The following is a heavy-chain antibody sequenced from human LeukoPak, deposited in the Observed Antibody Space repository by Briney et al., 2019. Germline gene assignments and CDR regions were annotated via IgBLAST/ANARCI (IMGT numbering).Heavy chain of an antibody. CDR1: GFIFSTYW. D-gene: IGHD3-10*01. CDR3: ARLGVVRGVPADY. J-gene: IGHJ4*02. CDR2: IKEDGSEE. Sequence: GGSLRLSCAASGFIFSTYWMSWVRQAPGKGLEWVANIKEDGSEEYYVDSVKGRFTISRDNAKNSAKSSLYLQMNSLRAEDTAVYYCARLGVVRGVPADYWGQGTLVTVSS. V-gene: IGHV3-7*01.